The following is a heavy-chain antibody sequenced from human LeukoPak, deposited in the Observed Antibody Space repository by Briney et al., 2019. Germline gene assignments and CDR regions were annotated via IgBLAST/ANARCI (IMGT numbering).Heavy chain of an antibody. CDR1: GFTFRSYA. V-gene: IGHV3-23*01. CDR3: AKDYPAARGFPNACYI. CDR2: VSGSGGST. Sequence: GGSLRLSLAVWGFTFRSYALSLVGQAPGKGLEWVSGVSGSGGSTYYADSVKGRFTISRDSSKNTVYLQMHSLRAEDTAVYYCAKDYPAARGFPNACYIWGQGTMVTVSS. J-gene: IGHJ3*02. D-gene: IGHD2-15*01.